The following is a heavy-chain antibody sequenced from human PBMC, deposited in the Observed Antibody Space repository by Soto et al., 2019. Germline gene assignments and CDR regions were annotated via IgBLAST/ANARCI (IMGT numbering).Heavy chain of an antibody. CDR3: ARNGEGGYNWFDP. CDR1: GCSVSSGSYS. CDR2: IYYSGST. D-gene: IGHD2-15*01. J-gene: IGHJ5*02. V-gene: IGHV4-61*01. Sequence: QVQLQESGPGLVKPSETLSLTCTVSGCSVSSGSYSWSWIRQPPGKGLEWIGYIYYSGSTNYNPYLKSRVTISVDTSKNQFSLKLSSVTAADTAVYYCARNGEGGYNWFDPWGQGTLVTVSS.